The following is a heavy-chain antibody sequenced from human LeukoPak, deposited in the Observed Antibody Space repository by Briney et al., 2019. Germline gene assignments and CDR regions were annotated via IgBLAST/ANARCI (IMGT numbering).Heavy chain of an antibody. J-gene: IGHJ3*02. CDR3: ASRRDGYNTDAFDI. CDR2: IIPILGIA. V-gene: IGHV1-69*04. Sequence: GASVKVSCKASGGTLSSYAISRVRQAPGQGLEWMGRIIPILGIANYAQKFQGRVTITADKSTSTAYMELSSLRSEDTAVYYCASRRDGYNTDAFDIWGQGTMVTVSS. D-gene: IGHD5-24*01. CDR1: GGTLSSYA.